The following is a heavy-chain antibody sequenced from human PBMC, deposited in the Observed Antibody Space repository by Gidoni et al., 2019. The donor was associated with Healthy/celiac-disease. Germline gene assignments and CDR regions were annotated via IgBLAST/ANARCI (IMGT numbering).Heavy chain of an antibody. V-gene: IGHV3-33*01. CDR2: IWYDGSNK. CDR1: GFTFSRYG. D-gene: IGHD3-22*01. Sequence: QVQLVESGGGVVQPGRSLRLSCAASGFTFSRYGMHWVRQAPGKGLEWVAVIWYDGSNKYYADSVKGRFTISRDNSKNTLYLQMNSLRAEDTAVYYCARDKEVAGGYYYHAFDIWGQGTMVTVSS. CDR3: ARDKEVAGGYYYHAFDI. J-gene: IGHJ3*02.